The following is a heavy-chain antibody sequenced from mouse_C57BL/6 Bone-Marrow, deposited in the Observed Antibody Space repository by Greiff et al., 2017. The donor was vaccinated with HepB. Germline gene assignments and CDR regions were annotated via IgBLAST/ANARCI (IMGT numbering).Heavy chain of an antibody. CDR3: ASPSITTVVEPLFAY. J-gene: IGHJ3*01. Sequence: EVNLVESVAELVRPGASVKLSCTASGFNIKNTYMHWVKQRPEQGLEWIGRIDPANGNTKYAPKFQGKATITADTSSNTAYLQLSSLTSEDTAIYYCASPSITTVVEPLFAYWGQGTLVTVSA. V-gene: IGHV14-3*01. CDR2: IDPANGNT. CDR1: GFNIKNTY. D-gene: IGHD1-1*01.